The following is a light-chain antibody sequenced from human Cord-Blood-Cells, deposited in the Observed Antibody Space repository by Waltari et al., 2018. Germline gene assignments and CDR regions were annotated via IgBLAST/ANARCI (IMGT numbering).Light chain of an antibody. V-gene: IGKV3-20*01. CDR3: QQYGSSPPTFT. Sequence: EIVLTQSPGTLSLAPGERATLSCRASQSVSSSYLAWYQQKPGPAPRLLIYGASSRATGIPDRFSGSGSGTDFTLTISRLETEDFAVYYCQQYGSSPPTFTFGPGTKVDIK. CDR1: QSVSSSY. CDR2: GAS. J-gene: IGKJ3*01.